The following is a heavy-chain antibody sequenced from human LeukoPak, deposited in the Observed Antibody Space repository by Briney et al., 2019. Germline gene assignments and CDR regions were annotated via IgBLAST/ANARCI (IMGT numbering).Heavy chain of an antibody. D-gene: IGHD3-16*01. CDR1: GGSFSGYY. CDR3: ARGKPLLRLFDP. Sequence: SETLSRTCAVYGGSFSGYYWSWIRQPPGKGLEWIGEINHSGSTNYNPSLKSRVTISVDTSKNQFSLKLSSVTAADTAVYYCARGKPLLRLFDPWGQGTLVTVSS. V-gene: IGHV4-34*01. J-gene: IGHJ5*02. CDR2: INHSGST.